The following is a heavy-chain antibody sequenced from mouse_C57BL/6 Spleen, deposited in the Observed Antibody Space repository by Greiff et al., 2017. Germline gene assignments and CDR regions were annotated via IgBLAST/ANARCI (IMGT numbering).Heavy chain of an antibody. CDR2: INPNNGGT. J-gene: IGHJ2*01. CDR1: GYTFTDYN. Sequence: EVKLQESGPELVKPGASVKIPCKASGYTFTDYNMDWVKQSHGKSLEWIGDINPNNGGTIYNQKFKGKATLTVDKSSGTAYMELRSLTSEDTAVYYCARAGDSSGYVFDYWGQGTTLTVSS. CDR3: ARAGDSSGYVFDY. D-gene: IGHD3-2*02. V-gene: IGHV1-18*01.